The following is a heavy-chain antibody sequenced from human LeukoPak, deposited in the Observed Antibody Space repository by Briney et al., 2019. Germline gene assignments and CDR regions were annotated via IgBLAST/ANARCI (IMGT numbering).Heavy chain of an antibody. V-gene: IGHV4-59*08. D-gene: IGHD3-22*01. Sequence: PSETLSLTCSVSGGSISSHSWSWIRQPPGKGLEWIGYIYYSGSTNYNPSLKSRVTISVGTSNNQFSLKLSSVTAADTAVYYCARLVTYFDDSGGLYWFDPWGQGTLVIVSS. J-gene: IGHJ5*02. CDR3: ARLVTYFDDSGGLYWFDP. CDR1: GGSISSHS. CDR2: IYYSGST.